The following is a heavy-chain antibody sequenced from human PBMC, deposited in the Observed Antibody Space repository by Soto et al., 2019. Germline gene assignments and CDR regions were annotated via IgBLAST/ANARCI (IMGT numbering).Heavy chain of an antibody. CDR2: LYGSGRGI. V-gene: IGHV3-23*01. CDR1: GFPFPSYA. CDR3: AKDAVSGDGVWLAHD. J-gene: IGHJ4*02. Sequence: GGSLRLSCAASGFPFPSYAIIWIRQVPGRGLEWVSGLYGSGRGIHYADSVKGRFTISRDNSAYTVYLQMNNLGVEDTATYYCAKDAVSGDGVWLAHDWGQGTVVTVSS. D-gene: IGHD4-17*01.